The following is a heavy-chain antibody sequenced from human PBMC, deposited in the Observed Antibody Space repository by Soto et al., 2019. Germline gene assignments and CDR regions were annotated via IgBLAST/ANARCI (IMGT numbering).Heavy chain of an antibody. CDR1: GLSLSTSEVG. V-gene: IGHV2-5*02. CDR3: AHRRHDILTGSLGGMDV. CDR2: IYWDDDK. D-gene: IGHD3-9*01. J-gene: IGHJ6*02. Sequence: SGPTLVTPTQTLTLTCTFSGLSLSTSEVGVGWIRQPPGKALEWLALIYWDDDKRYSPSLKSRLTITKDTSTNQVVLTMTNMDPVDTATYYCAHRRHDILTGSLGGMDVWGQGTTVTGSS.